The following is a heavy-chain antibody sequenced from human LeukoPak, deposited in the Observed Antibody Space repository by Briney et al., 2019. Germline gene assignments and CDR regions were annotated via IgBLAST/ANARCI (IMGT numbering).Heavy chain of an antibody. J-gene: IGHJ4*02. CDR1: GYSISSGYY. CDR2: IYHSGST. D-gene: IGHD6-25*01. CDR3: ARAPVGAATRHFDY. Sequence: SETLSLTCTVSGYSISSGYYWGWIRPPPGKGLEGIGSIYHSGSTYYNPSLKSRVTISVDTSKNQFSLKLSSVTAADTAVYYCARAPVGAATRHFDYWGQGTLVTVSS. V-gene: IGHV4-38-2*02.